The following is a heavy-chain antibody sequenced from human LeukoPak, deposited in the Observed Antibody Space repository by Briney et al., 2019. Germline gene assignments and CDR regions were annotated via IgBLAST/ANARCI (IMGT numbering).Heavy chain of an antibody. Sequence: GESLKISCKGSGYSFTSYWIGWVRQMPGKGLEWMGIVYPGDSDTRYSPSFQGQVTISADKSISTAYLQWSSLKASDTAMYYCARHSQVAAGTVDYWGQGTLVTVSS. D-gene: IGHD6-13*01. CDR3: ARHSQVAAGTVDY. CDR2: VYPGDSDT. J-gene: IGHJ4*02. CDR1: GYSFTSYW. V-gene: IGHV5-51*01.